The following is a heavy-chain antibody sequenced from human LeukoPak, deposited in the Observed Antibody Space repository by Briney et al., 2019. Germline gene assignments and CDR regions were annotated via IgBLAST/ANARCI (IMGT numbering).Heavy chain of an antibody. CDR1: AFTFSNYA. Sequence: GGSLRLSCAASAFTFSNYAMSWLRQAPGKGLEWVSAFSASGSGTYYADSVKGRFTISRDNSKNTLYLQMNSLRAEDTAVYYCAPQCSSTSCYEEFDYWGQGTPVTVSS. V-gene: IGHV3-23*01. J-gene: IGHJ4*02. D-gene: IGHD2-2*01. CDR2: FSASGSGT. CDR3: APQCSSTSCYEEFDY.